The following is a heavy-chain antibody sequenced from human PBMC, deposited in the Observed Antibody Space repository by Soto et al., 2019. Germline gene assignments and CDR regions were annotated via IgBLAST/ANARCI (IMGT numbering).Heavy chain of an antibody. CDR2: IYHSGGP. Sequence: QLQLQESGSGLVKPSQTLSLTCAVSGDSISSGGYSWNWIRQPPGKGLEWIGYIYHSGGPDYNPSLKXXXXXXXXXXXXXXSXXXXXXXXXXTAVYYXXXDSRSGYYLEYWGQGTLVTVSS. D-gene: IGHD3-22*01. CDR1: GDSISSGGYS. CDR3: XXDSRSGYYLEY. J-gene: IGHJ4*02. V-gene: IGHV4-30-2*01.